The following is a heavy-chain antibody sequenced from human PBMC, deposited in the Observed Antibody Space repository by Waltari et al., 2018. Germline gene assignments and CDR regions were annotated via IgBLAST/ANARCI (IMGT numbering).Heavy chain of an antibody. CDR3: VRVVTGLAREFDS. J-gene: IGHJ4*02. CDR2: ISSGRDHI. Sequence: EVQLVESGGGLVKPGGSLRPSCATSGSKFSTYRRNWVRQAPGKGLEWVSSISSGRDHIIYIDSVRGRFIISRDNAKNSLYLQMNSLSAEDTAVYSCVRVVTGLAREFDSWGQGTQVTVSS. CDR1: GSKFSTYR. D-gene: IGHD3-9*01. V-gene: IGHV3-21*03.